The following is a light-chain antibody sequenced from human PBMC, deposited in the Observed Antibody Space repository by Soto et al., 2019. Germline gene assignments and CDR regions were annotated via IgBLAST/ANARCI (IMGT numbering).Light chain of an antibody. CDR3: QQRNNWPPIT. J-gene: IGKJ5*01. CDR2: DAS. V-gene: IGKV3-11*01. Sequence: LLTQSPATLSLSPGERVTLSCRASQSISIYLAWYQQKPDQASRLLIYDASNRATGIPARFSGSGSGTDFTLTIDNLEPEDFAIYYCQQRNNWPPITFGQGTRLEIK. CDR1: QSISIY.